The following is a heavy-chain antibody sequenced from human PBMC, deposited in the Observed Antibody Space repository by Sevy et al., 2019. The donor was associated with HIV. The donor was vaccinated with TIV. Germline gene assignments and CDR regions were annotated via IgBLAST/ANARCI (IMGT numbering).Heavy chain of an antibody. J-gene: IGHJ6*02. D-gene: IGHD1-7*01. V-gene: IGHV1-2*02. Sequence: ASVKVSCKASGYTFTCYYMHWVRQAPGQGLEWMGWINPNSGGTNYAQKFQGRVTMTRDTSISTAYMELSRLRSDETAVYYCARDRELQAGYYYYGMDVWGQGPTVTVSS. CDR1: GYTFTCYY. CDR3: ARDRELQAGYYYYGMDV. CDR2: INPNSGGT.